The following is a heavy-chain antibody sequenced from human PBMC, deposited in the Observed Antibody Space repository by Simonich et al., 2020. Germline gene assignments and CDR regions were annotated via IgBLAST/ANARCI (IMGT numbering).Heavy chain of an antibody. V-gene: IGHV4-39*01. J-gene: IGHJ4*02. CDR1: GGSISSSSYY. Sequence: QLQLQESGPGLVKPSETLSLTCTVSGGSISSSSYYWGWIRQPPGKGLEWIGSIYYSGRTHYNPSLKSRVTISVDTSKNQFSLKLSSVTAADTAVYYCARQRVLMVYAIDYWGQGTLVTVSS. CDR2: IYYSGRT. D-gene: IGHD2-8*01. CDR3: ARQRVLMVYAIDY.